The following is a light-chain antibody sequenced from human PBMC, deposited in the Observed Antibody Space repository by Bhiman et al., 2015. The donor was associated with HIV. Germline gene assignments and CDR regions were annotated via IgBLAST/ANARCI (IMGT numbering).Light chain of an antibody. J-gene: IGLJ3*02. Sequence: QSVLTQPPSASGTPGQRVTISCSGSSSNIGSKYVYWYQQLPGTAPKLLIYRNNQRPSGIPDRFSGSKSGTSATLGITGLQTGDEADYFCGTWDSSLSTGGGAFGGGTKLTVL. V-gene: IGLV1-47*01. CDR2: RNN. CDR3: GTWDSSLSTGGGA. CDR1: SSNIGSKY.